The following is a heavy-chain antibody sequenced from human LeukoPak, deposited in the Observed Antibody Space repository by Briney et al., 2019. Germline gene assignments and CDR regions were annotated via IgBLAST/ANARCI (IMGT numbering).Heavy chain of an antibody. CDR3: AREPDLRYCSGGSCYVTWFDP. J-gene: IGHJ5*02. Sequence: SQTLSLTRAISGDSVSSNSAAWNWIRQSPSRGLEWLGRTYYRSKWYNDYAVSVKSRITINPDTSKNQFSLQLNSVTPEDTAVYYCAREPDLRYCSGGSCYVTWFDPWGQGTLVTVSS. CDR2: TYYRSKWYN. V-gene: IGHV6-1*01. D-gene: IGHD2-15*01. CDR1: GDSVSSNSAA.